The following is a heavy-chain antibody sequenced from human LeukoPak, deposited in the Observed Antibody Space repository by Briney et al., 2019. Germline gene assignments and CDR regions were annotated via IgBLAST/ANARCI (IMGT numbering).Heavy chain of an antibody. CDR3: ARVEGWFDP. V-gene: IGHV4-34*01. J-gene: IGHJ5*02. CDR1: GGSFSGYY. D-gene: IGHD3-3*01. Sequence: SETLSLTCAVYGGSFSGYYWSWIRQPPGKGLEWIGEINHSGSTYYNPSLKSRVTISVDTSKNQFSLKLSSVTAADTAVYYCARVEGWFDPWGQGTLVTVSS. CDR2: INHSGST.